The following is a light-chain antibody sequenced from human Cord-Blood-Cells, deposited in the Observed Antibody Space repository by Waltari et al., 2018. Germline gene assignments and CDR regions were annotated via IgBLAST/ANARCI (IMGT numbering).Light chain of an antibody. V-gene: IGLV2-14*01. J-gene: IGLJ3*02. CDR2: DVS. Sequence: QSALTQPASVSGSPGQSITISCTGTSSDVGGYNYLSWYQQHPRKAPKLMIYDVSKRPSGVSNRFSGSKSGNTASLTISGLQAEDEADYYCSSYTSSSTWVFCGGTKLTVL. CDR3: SSYTSSSTWV. CDR1: SSDVGGYNY.